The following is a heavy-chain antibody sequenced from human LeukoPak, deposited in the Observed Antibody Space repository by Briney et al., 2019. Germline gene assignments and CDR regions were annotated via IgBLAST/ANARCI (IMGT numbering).Heavy chain of an antibody. CDR3: ARNVRGGATYLDF. CDR2: IYHSGST. CDR1: GFTFDDYA. Sequence: GSLRLSCAASGFTFDDYAMHWVRQAPGKGLEWIGSIYHSGSTYYNPSLKSRVTMSVDTSKNQFSLKLSSVTAADTAMYYCARNVRGGATYLDFWGQGTLVTVSS. D-gene: IGHD1-26*01. V-gene: IGHV4-38-2*01. J-gene: IGHJ4*02.